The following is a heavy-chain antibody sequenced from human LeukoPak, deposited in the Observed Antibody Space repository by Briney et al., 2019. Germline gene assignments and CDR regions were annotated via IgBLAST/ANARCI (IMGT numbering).Heavy chain of an antibody. CDR3: ARDYYGSGSYYQLGY. CDR1: GYTFTGYY. Sequence: ASVKVSCKASGYTFTGYYMHWVRQAPGQGLEWMGWINPNSGGTKHAQKFQGRVTMTRDTSITTVYMELSSLRSDDTAVYYCARDYYGSGSYYQLGYWGQGTLVTVSS. D-gene: IGHD3-10*01. J-gene: IGHJ4*02. V-gene: IGHV1-2*02. CDR2: INPNSGGT.